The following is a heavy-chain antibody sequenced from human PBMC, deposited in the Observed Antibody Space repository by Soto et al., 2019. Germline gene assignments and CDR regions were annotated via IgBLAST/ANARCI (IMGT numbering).Heavy chain of an antibody. CDR2: IYYSGST. Sequence: SETLSLTCTVSGGSISSGGYYWSWIRQHPGKGLEWIGYIYYSGSTYYNPSLKSRVTISVDTSKNQFSLKLSSVTAADTAVYYCARGTLQWLRIYYYYYGMDVWGQGTTVTVSS. CDR3: ARGTLQWLRIYYYYYGMDV. D-gene: IGHD5-12*01. CDR1: GGSISSGGYY. V-gene: IGHV4-31*03. J-gene: IGHJ6*02.